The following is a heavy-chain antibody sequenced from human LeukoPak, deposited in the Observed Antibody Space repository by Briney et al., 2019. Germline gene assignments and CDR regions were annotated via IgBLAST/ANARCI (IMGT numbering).Heavy chain of an antibody. CDR1: GDSINSSSYY. CDR2: VYSSGTT. CDR3: ARGVLRYFDWLPYFDY. V-gene: IGHV4-39*07. J-gene: IGHJ4*02. Sequence: PSETLSLTCSVSGDSINSSSYYWGWIRQPPGKGLEWIGSVYSSGTTNYNPSLKSRVTISVDTSKNQFSLKLSSVTAADTAVYYCARGVLRYFDWLPYFDYWGQGTLVTVSS. D-gene: IGHD3-9*01.